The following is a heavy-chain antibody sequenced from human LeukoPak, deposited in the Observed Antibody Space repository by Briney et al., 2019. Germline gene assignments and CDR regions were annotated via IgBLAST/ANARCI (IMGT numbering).Heavy chain of an antibody. V-gene: IGHV3-48*04. CDR1: GFIFSDYN. Sequence: GGSLRLSCEASGFIFSDYNMNWVRQAPGKGLEWLSFIDSSSSTIYYADSVKGRFAISRDNAKNTLYLQMNGLRAEDTAVYYCGRGGFLPGIAAGGKIYFWGQGTLVTVSS. J-gene: IGHJ4*02. CDR3: GRGGFLPGIAAGGKIYF. D-gene: IGHD6-13*01. CDR2: IDSSSSTI.